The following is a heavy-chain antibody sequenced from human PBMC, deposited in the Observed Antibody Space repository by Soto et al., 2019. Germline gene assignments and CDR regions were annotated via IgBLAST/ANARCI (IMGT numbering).Heavy chain of an antibody. Sequence: LRLSCAASGFTFSSYAMSWVRQAPGKGLEWVSAISGSGGSTYYADSVKGRFTISRDNTKDSLYLQMNSLRAEDTAIYYCARGSAFIGLDYWGQGTPVTVSS. CDR2: ISGSGGST. D-gene: IGHD1-26*01. CDR3: ARGSAFIGLDY. V-gene: IGHV3-23*01. J-gene: IGHJ4*02. CDR1: GFTFSSYA.